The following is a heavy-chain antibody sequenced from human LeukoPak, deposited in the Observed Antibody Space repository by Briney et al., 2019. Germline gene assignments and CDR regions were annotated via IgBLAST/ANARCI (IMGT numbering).Heavy chain of an antibody. D-gene: IGHD3-3*01. V-gene: IGHV4-39*07. CDR1: GGSISNTNYY. J-gene: IGHJ4*02. CDR2: IDYSGST. CDR3: ARDRNYDFWSGYYSATPYYFDY. Sequence: SETLSLTCTVSGGSISNTNYYWGWIRQPPGKGLEWIGSIDYSGSTYYNPSLKSRVTISVDTSKNQFSLKLSSVTAADTAVYYCARDRNYDFWSGYYSATPYYFDYWGQGTLVTVSS.